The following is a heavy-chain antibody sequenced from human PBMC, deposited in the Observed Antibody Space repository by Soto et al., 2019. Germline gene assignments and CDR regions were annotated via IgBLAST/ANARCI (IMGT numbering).Heavy chain of an antibody. CDR1: GFTFDDYA. J-gene: IGHJ4*02. D-gene: IGHD6-19*01. Sequence: EVQLVESGGGLVQPGRSLRLSCAASGFTFDDYAMHWVRQAPGKGLEWVSGISWNSGSIGYADSVKGRFTISRDNAKNSLYLQMNSLRAEDTALYYCAKDISAVAGAFDYWGQGTLVTVSS. V-gene: IGHV3-9*01. CDR3: AKDISAVAGAFDY. CDR2: ISWNSGSI.